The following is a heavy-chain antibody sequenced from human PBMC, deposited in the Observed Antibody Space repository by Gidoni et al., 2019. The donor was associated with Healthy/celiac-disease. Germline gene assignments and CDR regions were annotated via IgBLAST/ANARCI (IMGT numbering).Heavy chain of an antibody. CDR1: GFTFSSYS. D-gene: IGHD5-12*01. J-gene: IGHJ6*02. CDR3: ARDLAYSGYDHGFWPYYYYGMDV. V-gene: IGHV3-48*02. CDR2: ISSSSSTI. Sequence: EVQLVESGGGLVQPGGSLRLSCAASGFTFSSYSMNWVRQAPGKGLEWVSYISSSSSTIYYADSVKGRFTISRDNAKNSLYLQMNSLRDEDTAVYYCARDLAYSGYDHGFWPYYYYGMDVWGQGTTVTVSS.